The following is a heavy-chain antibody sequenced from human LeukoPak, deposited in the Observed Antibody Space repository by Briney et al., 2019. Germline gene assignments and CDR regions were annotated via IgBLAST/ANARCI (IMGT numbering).Heavy chain of an antibody. D-gene: IGHD2-2*01. V-gene: IGHV3-23*01. CDR1: GFTFRTYA. J-gene: IGHJ4*02. CDR3: AKARRSACSGTSCYPFEY. CDR2: ISGSDGST. Sequence: PGGSLRLSCAASGFTFRTYAMSWVRQAPGKGLEWVSGISGSDGSTYYADSVKGRFTISRDNSKNTVYLQMNSLRAEDTAVYYCAKARRSACSGTSCYPFEYWGQGTLVTVSS.